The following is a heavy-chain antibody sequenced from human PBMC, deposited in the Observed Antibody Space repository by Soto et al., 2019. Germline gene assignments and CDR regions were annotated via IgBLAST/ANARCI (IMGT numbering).Heavy chain of an antibody. CDR2: IKSKTDGGTT. D-gene: IGHD3-3*01. Sequence: PGGSLRLSCAASGFTFSNALMNWVRQAPGKGLEWVGRIKSKTDGGTTDYAAPVKGRFTISRDDSKNTLYLQMNSLKTEDTAVYYCTTGTYYDFWSGYNYGMDVWGQGTTVTVSS. J-gene: IGHJ6*02. V-gene: IGHV3-15*07. CDR1: GFTFSNAL. CDR3: TTGTYYDFWSGYNYGMDV.